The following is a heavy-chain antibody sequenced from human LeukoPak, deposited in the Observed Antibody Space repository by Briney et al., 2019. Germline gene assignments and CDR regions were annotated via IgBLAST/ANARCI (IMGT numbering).Heavy chain of an antibody. J-gene: IGHJ3*02. CDR3: ARHEGGNNSPRRALDI. V-gene: IGHV4-61*05. CDR1: GGSISSSSYY. Sequence: PSETLSLTCTVSGGSISSSSYYWSWIRQPPGKGLEWIGYIYYRGSTNYNPSLQSRVTISVDTSKSQFSLRLSSVTAADTAVYYCARHEGGNNSPRRALDIWGQGTLVTVSS. D-gene: IGHD4-23*01. CDR2: IYYRGST.